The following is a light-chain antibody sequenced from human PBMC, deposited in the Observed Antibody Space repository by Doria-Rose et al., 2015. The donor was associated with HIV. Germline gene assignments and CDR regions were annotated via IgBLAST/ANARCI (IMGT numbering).Light chain of an antibody. CDR3: HQYGTSCT. J-gene: IGKJ1*01. CDR1: QSFSSTY. Sequence: TQSPGTLSLSPGERATLSCRASQSFSSTYLAWYQQKPGQAPSLLIYDGSTRATGIPDRFSASGSGTDFTLTINRLEPEDFALYYCHQYGTSCTFVHGSKLEL. V-gene: IGKV3-20*01. CDR2: DGS.